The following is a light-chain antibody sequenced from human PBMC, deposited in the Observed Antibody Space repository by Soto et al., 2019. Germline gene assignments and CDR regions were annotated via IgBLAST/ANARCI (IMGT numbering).Light chain of an antibody. CDR2: KAT. CDR3: QQYETFSPWT. J-gene: IGKJ1*01. V-gene: IGKV1-5*03. Sequence: DIQMTQSPSTLSASIGDRVTITCRASQRIDTWLAWYQQKPGTAPKLLIYKATILQSGVPSRLSGSGSGTEFTLAISSLQPDDFATYYCQQYETFSPWTLGQGTKVDIK. CDR1: QRIDTW.